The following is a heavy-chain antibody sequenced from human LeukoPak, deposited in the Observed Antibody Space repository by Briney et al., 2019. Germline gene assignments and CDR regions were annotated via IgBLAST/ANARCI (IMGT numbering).Heavy chain of an antibody. CDR3: ARRSPLRGDAFDI. Sequence: GESLKISCKGSGYSFTSFWIAWVRQTPGKGLECMGIIYPGDSDTRYSPSFQGQVTISADKSINTAYLQWSSLKASDTAMYYCARRSPLRGDAFDIWGQGTMVSVSS. CDR2: IYPGDSDT. D-gene: IGHD3-10*01. V-gene: IGHV5-51*01. CDR1: GYSFTSFW. J-gene: IGHJ3*02.